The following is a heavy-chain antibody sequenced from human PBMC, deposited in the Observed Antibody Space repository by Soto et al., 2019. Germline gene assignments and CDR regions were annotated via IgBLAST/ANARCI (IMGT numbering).Heavy chain of an antibody. J-gene: IGHJ6*02. CDR2: IIPIFGTA. V-gene: IGHV1-69*12. CDR1: GGTFSSYA. D-gene: IGHD2-15*01. CDR3: ARAGIVVVSATPYYYGMDV. Sequence: QVQLVQSGAEVKKPGSSVKVSCKASGGTFSSYAISWVRQAPGQGLEWMGGIIPIFGTANYAQKFQGRVPMTADESTSTAYMELSSLRSEDTAVYYCARAGIVVVSATPYYYGMDVWGQGTTVTVSS.